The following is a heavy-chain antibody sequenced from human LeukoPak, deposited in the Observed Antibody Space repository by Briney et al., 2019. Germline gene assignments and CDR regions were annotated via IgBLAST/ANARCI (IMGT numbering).Heavy chain of an antibody. CDR1: GYTLTSYD. D-gene: IGHD3-3*01. CDR3: ARGGTFRRITIFGVVIEYYFDY. CDR2: MNPNSGNT. J-gene: IGHJ4*02. V-gene: IGHV1-8*01. Sequence: ASVKVSCKASGYTLTSYDINWVRQATGQGLEWMGWMNPNSGNTGYAQKFQGRVTMTRNTSISTAYMELSSLRSEDTAVYYCARGGTFRRITIFGVVIEYYFDYWGQGTLVTVSS.